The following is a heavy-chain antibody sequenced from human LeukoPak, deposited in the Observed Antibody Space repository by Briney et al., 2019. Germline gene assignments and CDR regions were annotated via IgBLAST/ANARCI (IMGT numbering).Heavy chain of an antibody. Sequence: SETLSLTCTVSGGSISSYYWSWIRQPPGKGLEWIGYIYYSGSTNYNPSLKSRVTISVDTSKYQFSLKLSSVTAADTAVYYCAREGSGSRFDYWGQGTLVTVSS. D-gene: IGHD1-26*01. V-gene: IGHV4-59*01. J-gene: IGHJ4*02. CDR3: AREGSGSRFDY. CDR1: GGSISSYY. CDR2: IYYSGST.